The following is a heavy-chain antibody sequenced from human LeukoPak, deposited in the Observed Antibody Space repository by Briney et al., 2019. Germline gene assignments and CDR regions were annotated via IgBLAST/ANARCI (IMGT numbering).Heavy chain of an antibody. J-gene: IGHJ5*02. V-gene: IGHV1-8*03. Sequence: ASVKVSCKASGYTFTDYDINWVRQATGQGLEWMGWTNPNTDDTGYAQKFQGRVTITMNTSISTAYMELSSLRSEDTAVYYCARVRRCSSTSCFRSQSQDPVVGWFDPWGQGTLVTVSS. CDR2: TNPNTDDT. CDR3: ARVRRCSSTSCFRSQSQDPVVGWFDP. D-gene: IGHD2-2*01. CDR1: GYTFTDYD.